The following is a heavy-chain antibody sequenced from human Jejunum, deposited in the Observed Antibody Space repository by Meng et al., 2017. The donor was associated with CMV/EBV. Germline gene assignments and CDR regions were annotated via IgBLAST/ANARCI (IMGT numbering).Heavy chain of an antibody. V-gene: IGHV3-74*01. J-gene: IGHJ4*02. Sequence: SGVTFSRYWMHWVRQGPGKGLVWVSRIDSDGSSTSYADSVKGRFTISRDNAKNTLYLQMNSLRAEDTAIYYCARDIKNSRSSVDYWGQGTQVTVSS. D-gene: IGHD6-6*01. CDR1: GVTFSRYW. CDR2: IDSDGSST. CDR3: ARDIKNSRSSVDY.